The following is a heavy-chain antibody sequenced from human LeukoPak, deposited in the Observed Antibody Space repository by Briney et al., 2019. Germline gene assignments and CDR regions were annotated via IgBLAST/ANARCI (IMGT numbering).Heavy chain of an antibody. CDR3: ARGGHTFGGVIDAFDI. CDR2: IYYSGST. J-gene: IGHJ3*02. Sequence: ASETLSLTCTVSGGSISSYYWSWIRQPPGKGLEWIGYIYYSGSTHYNPSLKSRVTISVDTSKNQFSLKLSSVTAADTAVYYCARGGHTFGGVIDAFDIWGQGTMVTVSS. CDR1: GGSISSYY. D-gene: IGHD3-16*01. V-gene: IGHV4-59*01.